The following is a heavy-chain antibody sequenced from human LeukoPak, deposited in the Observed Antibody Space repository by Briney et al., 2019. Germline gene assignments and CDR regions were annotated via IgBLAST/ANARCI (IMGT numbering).Heavy chain of an antibody. D-gene: IGHD3-10*01. CDR2: TYHSGST. CDR1: GGSISSGGYY. CDR3: ARTVFSSHGSGSYYIPY. V-gene: IGHV4-30-2*01. Sequence: SSETLSLTCTVSGGSISSGGYYWSWIRQPPGKGLEWIGYTYHSGSTYYNPSLKSRVTISVDTSKNQFSLKLSSVTAADTAVYYCARTVFSSHGSGSYYIPYWGQGTLVTVSS. J-gene: IGHJ4*02.